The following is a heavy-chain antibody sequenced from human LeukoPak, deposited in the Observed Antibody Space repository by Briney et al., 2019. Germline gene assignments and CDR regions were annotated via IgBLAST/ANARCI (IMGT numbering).Heavy chain of an antibody. Sequence: SETQSLTCTVSGGSIRSSSYYWGWIRQPPGKGLEWIGSIYYSGSTYYNPSLKSRVTISVDTSKNQFYLKLSSVTAADTAVYYCARVHSQWLGFDYWGQGTLVTVSS. D-gene: IGHD6-19*01. V-gene: IGHV4-39*07. J-gene: IGHJ4*02. CDR2: IYYSGST. CDR1: GGSIRSSSYY. CDR3: ARVHSQWLGFDY.